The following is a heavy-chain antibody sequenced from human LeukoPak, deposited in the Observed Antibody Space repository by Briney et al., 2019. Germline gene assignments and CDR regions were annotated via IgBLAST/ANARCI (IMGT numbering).Heavy chain of an antibody. Sequence: GASVKVSCKASGYTSTSYGFTWVRQAPGQGLEWMGWINSYNGNTQYAPKFKGRVTTTIDTSTSTAYMELRSLGSDDTAVYYCARRGNWNDFDYWGQGTLVIVSS. CDR3: ARRGNWNDFDY. V-gene: IGHV1-18*01. CDR2: INSYNGNT. J-gene: IGHJ4*02. CDR1: GYTSTSYG. D-gene: IGHD1-20*01.